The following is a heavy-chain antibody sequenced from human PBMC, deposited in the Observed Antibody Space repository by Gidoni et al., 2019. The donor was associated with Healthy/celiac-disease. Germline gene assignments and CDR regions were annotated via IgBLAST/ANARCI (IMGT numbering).Heavy chain of an antibody. CDR2: SYSGGST. J-gene: IGHJ6*02. D-gene: IGHD5-12*01. Sequence: EVQLVESGGGLVQPGGSLRLSCAASGFTVSSNYMSWVRQAPGKGLEWVSGSYSGGSTYYAESVKGRCTISRDNSKNTLYLQMNSLRAEDTAVYYCAISGSGYDLLYYGMDVWGQGTTVTVSS. CDR1: GFTVSSNY. CDR3: AISGSGYDLLYYGMDV. V-gene: IGHV3-66*02.